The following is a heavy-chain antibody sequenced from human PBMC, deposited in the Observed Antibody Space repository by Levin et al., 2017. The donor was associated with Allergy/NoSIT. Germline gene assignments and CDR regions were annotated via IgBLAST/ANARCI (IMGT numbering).Heavy chain of an antibody. D-gene: IGHD5-12*01. CDR2: ISGSGGST. CDR1: GFTFSSYA. J-gene: IGHJ6*02. CDR3: AKPIVATTDYYYYGMDV. V-gene: IGHV3-23*01. Sequence: GGSLRLSCAASGFTFSSYAMSWVRQAPGKGLEWVSAISGSGGSTYYADSVKGRFTISRDNSKNTLYLQMNSLRAEDTAVYYCAKPIVATTDYYYYGMDVWGQGTTVTVSS.